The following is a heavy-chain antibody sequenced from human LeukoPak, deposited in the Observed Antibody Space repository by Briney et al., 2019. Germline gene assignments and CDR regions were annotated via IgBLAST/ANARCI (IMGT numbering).Heavy chain of an antibody. J-gene: IGHJ3*02. V-gene: IGHV4-59*01. CDR1: GGSISSYY. CDR3: AREGYSSSYEPKRASDI. D-gene: IGHD6-13*01. Sequence: SETLSLTCTVSGGSISSYYWSWIRQPPGKGLEWLGYIYYSGSTNYNPSLKSRVTISVDTSKNQFSLKLSSVTTADTAVYYCAREGYSSSYEPKRASDIWGQGTMVTVSS. CDR2: IYYSGST.